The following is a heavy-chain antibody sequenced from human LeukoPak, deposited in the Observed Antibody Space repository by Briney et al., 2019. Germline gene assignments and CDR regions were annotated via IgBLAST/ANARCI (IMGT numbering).Heavy chain of an antibody. V-gene: IGHV3-48*04. J-gene: IGHJ4*02. CDR3: ARVGPQQLLGFLGY. D-gene: IGHD6-13*01. CDR2: ISSSGSTI. Sequence: GGSLRLSCAASGFTFSSYWMHWVRQAPGKGLEWVSYISSSGSTIYYADSVKGRFTISRDNAKNSLYLQMNSLRAEDTAVYYCARVGPQQLLGFLGYWGQGTLVTVSS. CDR1: GFTFSSYW.